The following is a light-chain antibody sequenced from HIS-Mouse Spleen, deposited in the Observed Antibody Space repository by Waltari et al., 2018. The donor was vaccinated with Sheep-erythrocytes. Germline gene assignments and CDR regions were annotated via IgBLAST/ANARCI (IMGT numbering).Light chain of an antibody. J-gene: IGLJ1*01. CDR1: SSDVGGYNY. CDR2: DVS. CDR3: CSYAGSYNHV. V-gene: IGLV2-11*01. Sequence: QSALTQPRSVSGSPGQSVTISCTGTSSDVGGYNYVSWYQQHPGKAPTLMIYDVSKRPSGVPDRFSGSKSGNTASLTISGLQAEDEADYSCCSYAGSYNHVFATGTKVTVL.